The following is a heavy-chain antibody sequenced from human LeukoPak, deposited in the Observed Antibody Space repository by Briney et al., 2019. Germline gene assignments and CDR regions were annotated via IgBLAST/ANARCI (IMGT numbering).Heavy chain of an antibody. J-gene: IGHJ4*02. D-gene: IGHD1-7*01. CDR3: AKVGNWKYGHHDY. V-gene: IGHV3-23*01. CDR2: ISGSDGTT. Sequence: GGSLRLSCAASGFTFSSYAMTWVRQAPGKGLEWVSAISGSDGTTYYADSVKGRFTISRDNSKNTLPLQMNSLRAEDTAVYYCAKVGNWKYGHHDYWGQGTLVTVSS. CDR1: GFTFSSYA.